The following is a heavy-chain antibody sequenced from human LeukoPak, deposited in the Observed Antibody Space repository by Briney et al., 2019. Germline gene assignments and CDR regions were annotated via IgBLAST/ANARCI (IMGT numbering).Heavy chain of an antibody. CDR1: GFTFSSYG. CDR2: IWYDGSNK. V-gene: IGHV3-33*06. CDR3: AKDSFGSLSWFDP. J-gene: IGHJ5*02. Sequence: GGSLRLSCAAYGFTFSSYGMHWVRQAPGKGLEGVAVIWYDGSNKYYADSVKGRFTISRDNSKNTLYLQMNSLRAEDTAVYYCAKDSFGSLSWFDPWGQGTLVTVSS. D-gene: IGHD1-26*01.